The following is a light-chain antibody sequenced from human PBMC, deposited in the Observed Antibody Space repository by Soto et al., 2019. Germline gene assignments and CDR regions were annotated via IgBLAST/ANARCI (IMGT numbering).Light chain of an antibody. CDR3: AAWDDGLGGSVV. J-gene: IGLJ2*01. Sequence: QSVLTQPPSASGTPGQRVTISCSGSSSNIGSNNVYWYQQLPGTAPKLLSYRNNQRRPGVPVRFSGSKSGTSASLAMSGLRSEDEADYYCAAWDDGLGGSVVFGGGTKLTVL. CDR2: RNN. V-gene: IGLV1-47*01. CDR1: SSNIGSNN.